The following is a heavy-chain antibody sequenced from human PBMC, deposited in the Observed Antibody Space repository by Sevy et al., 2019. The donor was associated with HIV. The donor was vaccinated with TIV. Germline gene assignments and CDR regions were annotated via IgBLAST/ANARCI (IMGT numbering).Heavy chain of an antibody. V-gene: IGHV3-7*01. CDR1: GFTFSSYW. Sequence: GGSLRLSCAASGFTFSSYWMSWVRQAPGKGLEWVANIKQDGSEKYYVDSVKGRFTISRDNAKNSLYLQMNSLRAEDTTVYYCAREMMISAYDYWGQGTLVTVSS. CDR2: IKQDGSEK. J-gene: IGHJ4*02. D-gene: IGHD3-16*01. CDR3: AREMMISAYDY.